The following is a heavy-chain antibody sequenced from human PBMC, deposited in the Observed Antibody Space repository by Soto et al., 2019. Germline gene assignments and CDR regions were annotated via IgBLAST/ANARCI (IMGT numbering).Heavy chain of an antibody. J-gene: IGHJ5*02. Sequence: PGQSVKISCKASGLIFTSNWIVWVRQMTGKGLESVGIIYPGDSGTRYSPSFQGHVTSSADKSTDTAYLQRHSLKASASAIYSCARHPGFSSASDWLGP. CDR1: GLIFTSNW. D-gene: IGHD6-19*01. CDR3: ARHPGFSSASDWLGP. CDR2: IYPGDSGT. V-gene: IGHV5-51*01.